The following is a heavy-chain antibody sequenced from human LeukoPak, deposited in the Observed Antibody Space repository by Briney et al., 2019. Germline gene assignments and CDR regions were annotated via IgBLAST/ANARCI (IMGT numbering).Heavy chain of an antibody. J-gene: IGHJ4*02. CDR3: AKDGALLRWPVYYFDY. CDR2: ISGSGAST. V-gene: IGHV3-23*01. CDR1: GFTFSSYA. Sequence: GGSLRLSCAASGFTFSSYAMSWVRQAPGKGLEWVSLISGSGASTYYADSVKGQFTISRDNSKNTLYLQMNSLRAEDTAVYYCAKDGALLRWPVYYFDYWGQGTLVTVSS. D-gene: IGHD4-23*01.